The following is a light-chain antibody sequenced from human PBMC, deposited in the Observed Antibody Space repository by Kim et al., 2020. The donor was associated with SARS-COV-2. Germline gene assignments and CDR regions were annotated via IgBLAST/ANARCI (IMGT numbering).Light chain of an antibody. CDR1: TSNIGRNT. CDR3: AAWDDSLNGVL. CDR2: TNY. V-gene: IGLV1-44*01. J-gene: IGLJ2*01. Sequence: QSVLTQPPSASGAPGQRVTISCSGSTSNIGRNTVNWYRQLPGAAPKLLIYTNYQRPSGVPDRFSGSLSGTSASLAISGLQSEDQAEYYCAAWDDSLNGVLFGGGTKLTVL.